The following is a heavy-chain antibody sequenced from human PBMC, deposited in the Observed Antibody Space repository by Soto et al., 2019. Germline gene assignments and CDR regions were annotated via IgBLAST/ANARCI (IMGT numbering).Heavy chain of an antibody. V-gene: IGHV4-39*01. CDR2: IYYSGST. CDR3: ARQSIQQLVPFDY. D-gene: IGHD6-13*01. Sequence: XETLSLTCTVSGFSISSSRYYWGWIRQPPGKGLEWIGSIYYSGSTYYNPSLKSRVTISVDTSKDQFSLKLSSVTAADTAVYYCARQSIQQLVPFDYWGQGSLVTVSS. J-gene: IGHJ4*02. CDR1: GFSISSSRYY.